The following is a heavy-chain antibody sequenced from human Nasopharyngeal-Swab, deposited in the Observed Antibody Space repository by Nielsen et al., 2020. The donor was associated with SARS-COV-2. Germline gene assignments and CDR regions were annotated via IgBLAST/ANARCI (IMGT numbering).Heavy chain of an antibody. CDR2: IYTSGST. CDR3: ARDPRVTTVTIWGGYYYGMDV. Sequence: SETLSLTCTVSGGSISSYYWSWIRQPAGKGLEWIGRIYTSGSTNYNPSLKSRVTMSVDTSKNQFSLKLSSVTAADTAVYYCARDPRVTTVTIWGGYYYGMDVWGQGTTVTVSS. CDR1: GGSISSYY. D-gene: IGHD4-17*01. J-gene: IGHJ6*02. V-gene: IGHV4-4*07.